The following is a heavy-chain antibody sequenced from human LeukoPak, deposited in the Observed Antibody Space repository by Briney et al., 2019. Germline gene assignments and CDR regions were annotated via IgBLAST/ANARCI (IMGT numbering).Heavy chain of an antibody. CDR3: ARSNNDGDYLGVGFDY. CDR1: GYIFNNYA. V-gene: IGHV7-4-1*04. D-gene: IGHD3-16*01. J-gene: IGHJ4*02. Sequence: GASVKVSCESSGYIFNNYAINWVRQAPGQGLEWMGWINTNTGNPTYSRGFTGRFVFSSDTSVRMAYLQISSLKADDTAVYYCARSNNDGDYLGVGFDYWGQGTLVTVSS. CDR2: INTNTGNP.